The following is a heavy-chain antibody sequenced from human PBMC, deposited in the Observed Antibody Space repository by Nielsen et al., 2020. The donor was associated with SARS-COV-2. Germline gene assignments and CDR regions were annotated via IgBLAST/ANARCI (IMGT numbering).Heavy chain of an antibody. CDR3: ARDTPGAFDI. CDR1: GFTFSSYS. Sequence: GESLKISCAASGFTFSSYSMNWVRQAPGKGLEWVSSISSSSSYIYYADSVKGRFTISRDNAKNSLYLQMNSLRAEDTAVYHCARDTPGAFDIWGQGTMVTVSS. V-gene: IGHV3-21*01. CDR2: ISSSSSYI. J-gene: IGHJ3*02.